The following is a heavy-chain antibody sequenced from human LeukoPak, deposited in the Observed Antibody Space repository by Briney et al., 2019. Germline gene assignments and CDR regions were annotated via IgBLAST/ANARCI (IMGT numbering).Heavy chain of an antibody. D-gene: IGHD3-9*01. V-gene: IGHV3-21*04. J-gene: IGHJ6*02. CDR3: ARDYRSYDILTGYYYYYGMDV. Sequence: GGSLRLSCAASGFTFNHYAMNWVRQAPGKGLEWVASISSTTTYIYYADSVKGRFTISRDNSKNTLYLQMNSLRAEDTAVYYCARDYRSYDILTGYYYYYGMDVWGQGTTVTVSS. CDR2: ISSTTTYI. CDR1: GFTFNHYA.